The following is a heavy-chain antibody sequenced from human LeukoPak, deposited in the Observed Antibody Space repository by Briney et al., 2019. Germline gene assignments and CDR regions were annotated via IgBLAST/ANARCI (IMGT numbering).Heavy chain of an antibody. CDR1: GYSFSNYW. CDR3: ARRAYTSSYTAGY. Sequence: GGSLKISCKGSGYSFSNYWIGWVRQMPGKGLEWMGIIYPGDSDTRYSPSFEGQVTISADKSISTAYLQWSSLKASDTAMYYCARRAYTSSYTAGYWGQGTLVTVSS. J-gene: IGHJ4*02. CDR2: IYPGDSDT. V-gene: IGHV5-51*01. D-gene: IGHD6-6*01.